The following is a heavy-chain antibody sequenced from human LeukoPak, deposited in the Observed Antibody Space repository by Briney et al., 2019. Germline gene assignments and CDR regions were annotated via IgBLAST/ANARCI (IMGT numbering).Heavy chain of an antibody. CDR3: ARVPHYSSGWYLAFDI. J-gene: IGHJ3*02. D-gene: IGHD6-19*01. CDR1: GDSVSSNSAA. V-gene: IGHV6-1*01. CDR2: TYYRSKLYN. Sequence: SQTLSLTCAISGDSVSSNSAAWNWLRQSPSRGLEWLGRTYYRSKLYNDYAVSVKSRTIINPDTSKNHFSLHLNSVTPEDTAVYYCARVPHYSSGWYLAFDIWGQGTMVTVSS.